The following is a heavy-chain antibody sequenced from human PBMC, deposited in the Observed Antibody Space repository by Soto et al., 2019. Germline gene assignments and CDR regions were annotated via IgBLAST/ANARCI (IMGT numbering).Heavy chain of an antibody. CDR3: ARSPYYYDSSGYMQYYFDY. D-gene: IGHD3-22*01. J-gene: IGHJ4*01. CDR2: ISSNGGST. CDR1: GFTFSSYA. V-gene: IGHV3-64*01. Sequence: EVQLVESGGGLVQPGGSLRLSCAASGFTFSSYAMHWVRQAPGKGLEYVSAISSNGGSTYYANSVKGRFTISRDNSKNTLYLQMGSLRAEDMAVYYCARSPYYYDSSGYMQYYFDYWXXGXLVTVSS.